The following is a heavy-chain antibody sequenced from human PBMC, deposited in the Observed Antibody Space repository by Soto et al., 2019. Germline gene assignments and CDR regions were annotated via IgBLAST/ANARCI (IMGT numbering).Heavy chain of an antibody. J-gene: IGHJ5*02. CDR3: ARAKVVASTYWFDP. CDR1: GYTFTSYG. V-gene: IGHV1-18*01. D-gene: IGHD2-15*01. Sequence: QVQLVQSGAEVKKPGASVKVSCKASGYTFTSYGINWVRQAPGQGLEWMGWISAYNGNTNYAQKLQGRVTMTTDTSTSTAWRELRSLICEDTAVYYCARAKVVASTYWFDPWGKGSLVPVSS. CDR2: ISAYNGNT.